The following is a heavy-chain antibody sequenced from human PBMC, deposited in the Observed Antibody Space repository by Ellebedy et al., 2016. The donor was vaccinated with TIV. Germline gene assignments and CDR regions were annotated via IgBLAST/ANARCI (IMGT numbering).Heavy chain of an antibody. CDR1: GFSLSNVILG. Sequence: SGPTLVKPTETLTLTCTVSGFSLSNVILGVTWIRQAPGKALEWLAFINWNDDKRYSPSLKSRLTITKDTSKNQVVLIMTNMDPVDTATYYCAHSRFRWFDPWGQGTLVTVSS. CDR3: AHSRFRWFDP. J-gene: IGHJ5*02. V-gene: IGHV2-5*01. CDR2: INWNDDK. D-gene: IGHD3-16*01.